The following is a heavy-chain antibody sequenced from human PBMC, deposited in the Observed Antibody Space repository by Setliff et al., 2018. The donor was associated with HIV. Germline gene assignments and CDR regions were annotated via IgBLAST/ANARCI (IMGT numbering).Heavy chain of an antibody. Sequence: LSLTCTVSGASFIRSRYYWSWIRQPAGKGLEWIGHVYTTGSASYNPSLESRVTILEALSKNQFSLNLDSVTAADTAVYFCARALAGGSGWNYFDLWGPGTQVTVSS. J-gene: IGHJ4*02. D-gene: IGHD6-19*01. V-gene: IGHV4-61*09. CDR2: VYTTGSA. CDR3: ARALAGGSGWNYFDL. CDR1: GASFIRSRYY.